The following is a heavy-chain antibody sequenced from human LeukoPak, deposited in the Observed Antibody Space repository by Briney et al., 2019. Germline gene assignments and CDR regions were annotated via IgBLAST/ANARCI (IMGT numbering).Heavy chain of an antibody. CDR2: IYYNGST. V-gene: IGHV4-39*01. CDR3: ASSLWEDAFDI. CDR1: GGSISSSSYY. Sequence: SETLSLTCTVSGGSISSSSYYWGWIRQPPGKGLEWIGSIYYNGSTYYNPSLKSRVTISVDTSKNQFSLKLSSVTAADTAVYYCASSLWEDAFDIWGQGTMVTVSS. D-gene: IGHD1-26*01. J-gene: IGHJ3*02.